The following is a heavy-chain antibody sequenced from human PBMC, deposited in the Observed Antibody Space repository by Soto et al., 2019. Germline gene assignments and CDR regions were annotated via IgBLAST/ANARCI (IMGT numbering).Heavy chain of an antibody. D-gene: IGHD3-10*01. CDR1: GFTFSSYG. CDR2: ISYDGSNK. J-gene: IGHJ4*02. CDR3: ATPAYGSGSYEFDY. Sequence: QVQLVESGGGVVQPGRSLRLSCAASGFTFSSYGMHWVRQAPGKGLEWVAVISYDGSNKYYADSVKGRFTISRDNSKNTLYLQMNSLRAEDTAVYYCATPAYGSGSYEFDYWGQGTLVTVSS. V-gene: IGHV3-30*03.